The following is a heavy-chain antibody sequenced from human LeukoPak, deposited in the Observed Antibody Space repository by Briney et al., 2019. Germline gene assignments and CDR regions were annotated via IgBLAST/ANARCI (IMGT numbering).Heavy chain of an antibody. CDR2: IKQDGSEK. J-gene: IGHJ6*03. CDR3: ARGPGLRGYYYYYMDV. CDR1: GFTFSNYW. V-gene: IGHV3-7*01. D-gene: IGHD5-12*01. Sequence: GGSLRLSCAASGFTFSNYWMSWVRQAPGKGLEWVANIKQDGSEKYYVDSVKGQFTISRDNAKNSLYLQMNSLRAEDTAVYYCARGPGLRGYYYYYMDVWGKGTTVTVSS.